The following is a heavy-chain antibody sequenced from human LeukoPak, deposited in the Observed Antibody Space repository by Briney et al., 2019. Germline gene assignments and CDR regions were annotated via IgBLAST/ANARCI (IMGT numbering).Heavy chain of an antibody. CDR3: ARDRYGDNAFDY. V-gene: IGHV3-21*01. J-gene: IGHJ4*02. Sequence: GGSLRLSCAASGFTFSTYSINWVRQTPGKGLEWVSSISSSSNYIYYADSVKGRFTISRDNAKNSVYLQMNSLRAEDTAVYYCARDRYGDNAFDYWGQGTLVTVSS. CDR1: GFTFSTYS. D-gene: IGHD4-23*01. CDR2: ISSSSNYI.